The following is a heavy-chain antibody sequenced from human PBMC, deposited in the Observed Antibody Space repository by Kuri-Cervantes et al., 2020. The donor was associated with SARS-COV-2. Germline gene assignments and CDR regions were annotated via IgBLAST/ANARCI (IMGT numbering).Heavy chain of an antibody. CDR2: IIPILGIA. CDR1: GGTFSSYA. J-gene: IGHJ6*02. CDR3: ARDIIHCSSTSCYTGSYYYGMDV. Sequence: SVKVSCKASGGTFSSYAISWVRQAPGQGLEWMGRIIPILGIANYAQKFQGRVTITADKSTSTAYMELSSLRSEATAVYYCARDIIHCSSTSCYTGSYYYGMDVWGQGTTVTVSS. V-gene: IGHV1-69*04. D-gene: IGHD2-2*02.